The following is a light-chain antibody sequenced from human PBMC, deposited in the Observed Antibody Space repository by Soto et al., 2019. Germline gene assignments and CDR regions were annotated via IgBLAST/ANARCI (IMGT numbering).Light chain of an antibody. CDR2: EVN. J-gene: IGLJ1*01. CDR1: SSDVGGYHY. V-gene: IGLV2-8*01. CDR3: TSYAGGNNV. Sequence: QLVLTQPPSASGSPGQSVTISCTGTSSDVGGYHYVSWYQQYPGKVPKLMIYEVNTRPSGVPDRFSGSKSGNTASLTVSGLQAEDEADYYCTSYAGGNNVFGTGTKLTVL.